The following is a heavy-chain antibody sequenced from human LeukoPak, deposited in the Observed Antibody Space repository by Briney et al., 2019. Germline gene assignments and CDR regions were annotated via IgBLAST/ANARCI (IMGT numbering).Heavy chain of an antibody. CDR3: ARGVPKPYIAAAGALGY. V-gene: IGHV4-34*01. CDR2: INHSGST. Sequence: SETLSLTGAVYGGSFSGYYWSWIRQPPGKGLEWIGEINHSGSTNYNPSLKSRVTISVDTSKNQFSLKLSSVTAADTAVYYCARGVPKPYIAAAGALGYWGQGTLVTVSS. D-gene: IGHD6-13*01. J-gene: IGHJ4*02. CDR1: GGSFSGYY.